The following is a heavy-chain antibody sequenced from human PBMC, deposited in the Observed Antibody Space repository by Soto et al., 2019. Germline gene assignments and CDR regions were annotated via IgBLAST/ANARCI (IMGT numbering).Heavy chain of an antibody. D-gene: IGHD6-13*01. V-gene: IGHV4-61*01. CDR3: ARDRVGTSVSEKYSNSWYYYYGMDV. J-gene: IGHJ6*02. CDR1: GGSVSSGSYY. CDR2: IYYSGST. Sequence: QVQLQESGPGLVKPSETLSLTCTVSGGSVSSGSYYWSWIRQPPGKGLEWIGYIYYSGSTNYNPSLWSRVLIAVDTSKNQFALKLSSVSAADTVVYYCARDRVGTSVSEKYSNSWYYYYGMDVWGQGTTDTVSS.